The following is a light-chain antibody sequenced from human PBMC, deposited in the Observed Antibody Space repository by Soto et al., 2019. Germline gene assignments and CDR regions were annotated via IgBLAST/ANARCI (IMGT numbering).Light chain of an antibody. CDR2: GAS. V-gene: IGKV3-15*01. Sequence: EIVMTQSPATLSVSPGERATLSCRASQSVSSNLAWYQQNPGQAPRLLIYGASTRATGIPARFSGSGSGTAFTLTITSLQSEDFAVYYCQQYNNWPPYTFGQGTKLEIK. J-gene: IGKJ2*01. CDR1: QSVSSN. CDR3: QQYNNWPPYT.